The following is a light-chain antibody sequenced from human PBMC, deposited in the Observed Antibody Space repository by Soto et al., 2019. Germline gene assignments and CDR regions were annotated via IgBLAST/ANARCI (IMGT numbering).Light chain of an antibody. V-gene: IGLV2-14*01. CDR2: DVS. CDR3: SSFTSTSTYV. CDR1: TSDVGGYNY. J-gene: IGLJ1*01. Sequence: QSALTQPASVSGSPGQSTTISCTGTTSDVGGYNYVSWYQQHPGKAPKLMIYDVSHRPSGVSNRFSGSKSGHTASLTISGLQAEDEAHYYCSSFTSTSTYVFGTGTKLTVL.